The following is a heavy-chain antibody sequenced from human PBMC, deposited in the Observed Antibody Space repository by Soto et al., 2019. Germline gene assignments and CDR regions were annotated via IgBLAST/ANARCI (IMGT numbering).Heavy chain of an antibody. CDR1: GGTFSSYA. D-gene: IGHD3-3*01. CDR2: IIPIFGTA. J-gene: IGHJ6*02. CDR3: ARGATYYDFWSGYLRYLYYYGMDV. Sequence: SVKVSCKASGGTFSSYAISWVRQVPGQGLEWMGGIIPIFGTANYAQKFQGRVTITADESTSTAYMELSSLRSEDTAVYYCARGATYYDFWSGYLRYLYYYGMDVWGQGTTVTVSS. V-gene: IGHV1-69*13.